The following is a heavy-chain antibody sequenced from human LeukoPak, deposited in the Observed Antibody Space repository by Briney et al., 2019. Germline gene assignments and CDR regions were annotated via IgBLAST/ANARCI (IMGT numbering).Heavy chain of an antibody. J-gene: IGHJ4*02. CDR1: GGTFSSYT. D-gene: IGHD3-9*01. CDR3: ARDRHYDILTGSLFDY. CDR2: IIPILGIA. V-gene: IGHV1-69*04. Sequence: SXKVSCKASGGTFSSYTISWVRQAPGQGLEWMGRIIPILGIANYAQKFQGRVTITADKPTSTAYMELSSLRSEDTAVYYCARDRHYDILTGSLFDYWGQGTLVTVSS.